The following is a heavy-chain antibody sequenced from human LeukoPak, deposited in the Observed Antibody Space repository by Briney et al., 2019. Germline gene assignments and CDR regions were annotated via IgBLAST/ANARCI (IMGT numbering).Heavy chain of an antibody. Sequence: GRSLCLSCATSGFTFSHYGMHWVRQAPGKGLEWVAVIWSDGSEKYYGDSVKGRFTISRDNSKKTVYLQMNSLRVEDTAVYYCAKDAQRGFDFSNSLESWGQETSVSVSS. CDR3: AKDAQRGFDFSNSLES. CDR2: IWSDGSEK. J-gene: IGHJ4*02. CDR1: GFTFSHYG. D-gene: IGHD3/OR15-3a*01. V-gene: IGHV3-33*06.